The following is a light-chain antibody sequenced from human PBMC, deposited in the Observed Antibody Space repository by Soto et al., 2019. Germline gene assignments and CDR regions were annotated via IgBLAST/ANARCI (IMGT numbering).Light chain of an antibody. CDR3: SSYTSSSTHV. J-gene: IGLJ1*01. V-gene: IGLV2-14*03. CDR1: SSDVGAYNF. Sequence: QSVLTQPASVSGSRGQSITISCTGTSSDVGAYNFVSWYQQHPGKLPKLMIFDVSRRPSWVSDLFSGSKSGNTASLTISGLQAEDEGDYYCSSYTSSSTHVFGSGTKVTVL. CDR2: DVS.